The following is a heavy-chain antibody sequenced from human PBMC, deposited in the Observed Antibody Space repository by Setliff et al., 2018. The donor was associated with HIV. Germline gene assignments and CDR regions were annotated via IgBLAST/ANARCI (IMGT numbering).Heavy chain of an antibody. CDR1: GFTFTISW. J-gene: IGHJ4*02. V-gene: IGHV3-7*03. CDR2: INPDGSHG. D-gene: IGHD3-16*01. CDR3: ARDRAYASFDY. Sequence: GGSLRLSCAASGFTFTISWMNWVRQAPGKGLEWVADINPDGSHGDYVDSVKGRFTISRDNAKNSLYLQMNSLRAEDTAVYYCARDRAYASFDYWGQGALVTVSS.